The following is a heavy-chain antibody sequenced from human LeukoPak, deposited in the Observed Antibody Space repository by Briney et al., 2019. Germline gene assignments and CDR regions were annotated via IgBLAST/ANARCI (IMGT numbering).Heavy chain of an antibody. CDR3: ARGEYYYDGGY. CDR1: GFTFSTYE. V-gene: IGHV3-48*03. J-gene: IGHJ1*01. Sequence: GGSLTLSCAASGFTFSTYEMDWVRQAPGKGLEWVSYISSSLSTIYYADSVKGRFTISRDNAKNSLYLQMNSLRVEDTAVYYCARGEYYYDGGYWGQGTLVTVSS. CDR2: ISSSLSTI. D-gene: IGHD3-22*01.